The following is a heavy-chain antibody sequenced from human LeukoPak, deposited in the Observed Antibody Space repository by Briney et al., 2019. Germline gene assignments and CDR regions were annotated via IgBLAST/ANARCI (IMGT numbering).Heavy chain of an antibody. CDR1: GYTFTSYD. J-gene: IGHJ4*02. CDR2: MNPNSGNT. D-gene: IGHD1-26*01. V-gene: IGHV1-8*01. CDR3: ALMGVGATGEDY. Sequence: ASVKVSCKASGYTFTSYDINWVRQATGQGLEWIGWMNPNSGNTGYAQKFQGRVTMTRNTSISTAYMKLSSLRSEDTAVYYCALMGVGATGEDYWGQGTLVTVSS.